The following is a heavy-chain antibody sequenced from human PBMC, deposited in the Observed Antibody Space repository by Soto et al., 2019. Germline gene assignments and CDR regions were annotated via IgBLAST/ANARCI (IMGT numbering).Heavy chain of an antibody. V-gene: IGHV3-30*18. J-gene: IGHJ4*02. CDR2: ISYDGSNK. D-gene: IGHD3-3*01. Sequence: GGSLRLSCAASGFTFSSYGMHWVRQAPGKGLEWVAVISYDGSNKYYADFVKGRFTISRDNSKNTLYLQMNSLRAEDTAVYYCAKGDYYEAYWGQGTLVTVSS. CDR3: AKGDYYEAY. CDR1: GFTFSSYG.